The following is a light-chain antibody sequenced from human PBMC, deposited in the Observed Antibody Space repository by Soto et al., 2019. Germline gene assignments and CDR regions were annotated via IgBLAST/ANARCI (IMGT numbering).Light chain of an antibody. Sequence: DIPMTQSPSTLSASVGDRVTITCRASQSILSWLAWYQHKPGKAPKLLIYYASSLESGVPSRFSGSRSGTEFTLTISSLQPDDIATYYCQQYDTYWTFGQGTKVEI. CDR1: QSILSW. CDR2: YAS. CDR3: QQYDTYWT. V-gene: IGKV1-5*01. J-gene: IGKJ1*01.